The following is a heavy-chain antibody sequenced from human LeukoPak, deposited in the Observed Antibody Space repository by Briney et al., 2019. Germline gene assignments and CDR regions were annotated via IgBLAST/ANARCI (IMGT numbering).Heavy chain of an antibody. Sequence: ASVKVSCKAPGGTFSSYAITWVRQAPGQGLEWLGGIIPAFRTTHYAQKLQGRVTITTDESSRTVYITLTSLIYEDTAIYYCARGSGEDWFDPWGQGTLVTVSS. J-gene: IGHJ5*02. V-gene: IGHV1-69*05. CDR3: ARGSGEDWFDP. CDR2: IIPAFRTT. CDR1: GGTFSSYA.